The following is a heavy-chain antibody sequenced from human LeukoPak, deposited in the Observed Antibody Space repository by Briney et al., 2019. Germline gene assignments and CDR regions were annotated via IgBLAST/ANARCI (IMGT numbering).Heavy chain of an antibody. CDR3: ARGGTAAGLFDY. CDR1: GSSISSHY. D-gene: IGHD6-13*01. J-gene: IGHJ4*02. CDR2: IYYSGST. V-gene: IGHV4-59*11. Sequence: SETLSLTCTVSGSSISSHYWSWIRQPPGKGLEWIGYIYYSGSTNYNPSLKSRVTISVDTSKNQFSLKLSSVTAADTAVYYCARGGTAAGLFDYWGQGTLVTVSS.